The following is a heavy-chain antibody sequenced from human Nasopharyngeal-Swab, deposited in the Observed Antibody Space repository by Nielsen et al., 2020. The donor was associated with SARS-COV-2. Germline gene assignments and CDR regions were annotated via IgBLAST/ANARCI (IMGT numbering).Heavy chain of an antibody. CDR1: GFTFSSYA. CDR3: AKEKRGRKREEGKK. Sequence: GESLKISCAASGFTFSSYAMSWVRQAPGKGLEWVSAISGSGGSTYYADSVKGRFTISRDNSKNTLYLQMNSLRAEDTAVYYGAKEKRGRKREEGKKGGQGKIGTVSS. D-gene: IGHD3-16*01. V-gene: IGHV3-23*01. J-gene: IGHJ4*02. CDR2: ISGSGGST.